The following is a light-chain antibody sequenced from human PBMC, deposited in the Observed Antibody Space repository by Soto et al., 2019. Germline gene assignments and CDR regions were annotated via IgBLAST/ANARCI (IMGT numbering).Light chain of an antibody. V-gene: IGKV1D-16*01. CDR3: QQYNIYPLT. CDR2: AAS. J-gene: IGKJ4*01. CDR1: EDINTW. Sequence: DVQMTQSPSSLSASVGDRVTITCRASEDINTWLAWYQQKAEKAPKSLIYAASSLHTGVPSRFCGSQSGTDFTLTISSLQPEDSATYYCQQYNIYPLTFGGGTKVEIK.